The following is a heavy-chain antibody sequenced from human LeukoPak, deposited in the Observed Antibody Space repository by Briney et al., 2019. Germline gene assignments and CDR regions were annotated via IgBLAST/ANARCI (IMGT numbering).Heavy chain of an antibody. J-gene: IGHJ4*02. V-gene: IGHV4-34*01. Sequence: PSETLSLTCAVYGGSFSGYYWGWIRQPPGKGLEWIGEINHSGSTNYNPSLKSRVTVSVDTSKNQFSLKLSSVTAADTAVYYCARGSSSGWYKYWGQGTLVTVSS. CDR2: INHSGST. CDR1: GGSFSGYY. CDR3: ARGSSSGWYKY. D-gene: IGHD6-19*01.